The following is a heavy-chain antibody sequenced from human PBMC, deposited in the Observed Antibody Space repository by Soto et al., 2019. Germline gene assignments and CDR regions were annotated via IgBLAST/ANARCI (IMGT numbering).Heavy chain of an antibody. D-gene: IGHD2-8*01. CDR3: ARGDKYCTNGVCIDY. V-gene: IGHV4-34*01. J-gene: IGHJ4*02. Sequence: PGKGLEWIGEINHSGSTNYNPSLKSRVTISVDTSKNQFSLKLSSVTAADTAVYYCARGDKYCTNGVCIDYWGQGTLVPVSS. CDR2: INHSGST.